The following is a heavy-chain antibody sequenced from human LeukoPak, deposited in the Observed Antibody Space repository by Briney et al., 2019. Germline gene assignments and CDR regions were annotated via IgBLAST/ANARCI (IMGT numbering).Heavy chain of an antibody. D-gene: IGHD3-22*01. J-gene: IGHJ4*02. CDR3: ATGNYSDRGYFDF. V-gene: IGHV3-7*01. Sequence: GGSLRLSCAASGFTFSTYWMNWVRQPPGKGLEWVANIKQDASEKYYVDSVKGRFTISRDNAKNSLYLQMNSLRAEDTAVYYCATGNYSDRGYFDFWGQGTLVTVSS. CDR1: GFTFSTYW. CDR2: IKQDASEK.